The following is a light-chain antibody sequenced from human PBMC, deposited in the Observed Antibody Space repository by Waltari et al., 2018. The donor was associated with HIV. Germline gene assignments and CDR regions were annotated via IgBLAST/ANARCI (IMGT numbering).Light chain of an antibody. J-gene: IGKJ2*01. CDR2: GAS. V-gene: IGKV3-15*01. Sequence: EIVMTQSPATLSVSPGERATLSCRTSQSVGSNLAWYQQKPGQAPRLLIYGASTRATDIPARFSGSGSGTEFTLTISSLQSEDFAVYYCQQYNNWPVQYTFGQGTKLEIK. CDR3: QQYNNWPVQYT. CDR1: QSVGSN.